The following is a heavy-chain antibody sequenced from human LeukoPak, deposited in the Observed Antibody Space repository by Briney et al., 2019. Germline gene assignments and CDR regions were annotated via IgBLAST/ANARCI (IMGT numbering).Heavy chain of an antibody. Sequence: GGSLRLSCAASGFTFTTYWMSWMRQAXXXXXXXVANIKHDGSEQYYVDSVKGRFTISRDNAKNSLFLQMNSLGVEDTAVYYCKSGGAAPGSFDYWGHGALVTVSS. J-gene: IGHJ4*01. D-gene: IGHD1-26*01. CDR1: GFTFTTYW. CDR3: KSGGAAPGSFDY. CDR2: IKHDGSEQ. V-gene: IGHV3-7*01.